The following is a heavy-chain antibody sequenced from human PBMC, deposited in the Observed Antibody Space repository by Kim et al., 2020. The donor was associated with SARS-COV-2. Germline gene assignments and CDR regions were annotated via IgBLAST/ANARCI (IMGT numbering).Heavy chain of an antibody. V-gene: IGHV3-48*03. CDR2: ISSSGSTI. CDR1: GFTFSSYE. CDR3: ASLVSSYSSSFPSY. D-gene: IGHD6-13*01. J-gene: IGHJ4*02. Sequence: GGSLRLSCAASGFTFSSYEMNWVRQAPGKGLEWVSYISSSGSTIYYADSVKGRFTISRDNAKNSLYLQMNSLRAEDTAVYYCASLVSSYSSSFPSYWGQGTLVTVSS.